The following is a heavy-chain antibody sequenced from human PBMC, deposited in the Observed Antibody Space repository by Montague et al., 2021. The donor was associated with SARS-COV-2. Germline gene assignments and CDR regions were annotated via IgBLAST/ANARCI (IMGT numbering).Heavy chain of an antibody. D-gene: IGHD3-3*01. CDR1: GFSLSTSGVG. V-gene: IGHV2-5*02. J-gene: IGHJ3*02. Sequence: VKPTQTLTLTCTFSGFSLSTSGVGVGWIRQPPGKALEWLALIYWDDDKRYSPSLKSRLTITKDTSKNQVVLTMTNMDPVDTATCYCARRITIYAFDIWGQGTMVTVSS. CDR3: ARRITIYAFDI. CDR2: IYWDDDK.